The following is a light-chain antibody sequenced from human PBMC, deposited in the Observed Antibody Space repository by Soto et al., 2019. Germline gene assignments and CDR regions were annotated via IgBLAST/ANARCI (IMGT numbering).Light chain of an antibody. CDR2: LGS. J-gene: IGKJ2*01. Sequence: IVMTQSPFSLPVTPGEPASISCRSSQSLLHSNGYNYLDWYLQKPGQSPQLLIDLGSNRASGVPDRFSGSGSGTDFTLKISRVEAEDVGVYYCMQALQTPYTFGQGTKLEIK. CDR1: QSLLHSNGYNY. V-gene: IGKV2-28*01. CDR3: MQALQTPYT.